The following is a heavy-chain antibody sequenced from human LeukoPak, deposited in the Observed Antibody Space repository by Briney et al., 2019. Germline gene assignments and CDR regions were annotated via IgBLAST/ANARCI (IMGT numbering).Heavy chain of an antibody. CDR2: INHSGST. CDR1: GGSFSGYY. V-gene: IGHV4-34*01. Sequence: PSETLSLTCAVYGGSFSGYYWSWIRQPPGKGLEWIGEINHSGSTNYNPSLKSRVTISVDTSKNQFSLKLSSVTAADTAVYYCARDGRIAAEREMYNWFDPWGQGTLVTVSS. D-gene: IGHD6-13*01. CDR3: ARDGRIAAEREMYNWFDP. J-gene: IGHJ5*02.